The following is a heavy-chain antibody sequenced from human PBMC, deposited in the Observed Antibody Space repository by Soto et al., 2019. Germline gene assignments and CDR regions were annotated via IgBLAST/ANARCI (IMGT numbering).Heavy chain of an antibody. CDR2: VSHSGGT. CDR3: ARDPSASIAAAGTFNWFDP. Sequence: PSETLSLTCTVSGGSISSYYWSWIRQSPGKRLEWIGYVSHSGGTNYNPSLKSRVTISVDTTKNQFSLRLTSLTAADTAVYYCARDPSASIAAAGTFNWFDPWGQGTLVTVSS. CDR1: GGSISSYY. V-gene: IGHV4-59*01. D-gene: IGHD6-13*01. J-gene: IGHJ5*02.